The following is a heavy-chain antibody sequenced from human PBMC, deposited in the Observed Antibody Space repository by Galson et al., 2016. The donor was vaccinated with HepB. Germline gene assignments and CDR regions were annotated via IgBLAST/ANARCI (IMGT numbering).Heavy chain of an antibody. CDR2: INSDGSST. CDR1: GFIFSRYW. D-gene: IGHD4-17*01. J-gene: IGHJ6*02. Sequence: SLRLFCAASGFIFSRYWMHWVRQVPGKGLVWVSRINSDGSSTISADSVRGRFTISRDNAKNMLYLEMNSLRAEDTALYYCVREDYGDDPVYYYYYGMDVWGQGTTVSVSS. V-gene: IGHV3-74*01. CDR3: VREDYGDDPVYYYYYGMDV.